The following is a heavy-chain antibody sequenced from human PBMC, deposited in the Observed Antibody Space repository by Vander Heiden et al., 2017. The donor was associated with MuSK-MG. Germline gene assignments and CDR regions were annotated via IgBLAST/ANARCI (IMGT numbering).Heavy chain of an antibody. J-gene: IGHJ4*02. CDR1: GFSFSTSGVG. Sequence: QITLKESGPTLVKPTQTLTLTCTFSGFSFSTSGVGVGWIRQPPGKALEWLALIYWNDDKRYNPSVETRLTITKDTSKNQVVLKMTNMDPVDTATYYCAHRRLTRLSVYFDYWGQGTLVTISS. CDR2: IYWNDDK. V-gene: IGHV2-5*01. CDR3: AHRRLTRLSVYFDY. D-gene: IGHD1-1*01.